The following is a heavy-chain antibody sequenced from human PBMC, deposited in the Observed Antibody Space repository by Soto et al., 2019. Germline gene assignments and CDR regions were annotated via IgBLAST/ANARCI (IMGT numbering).Heavy chain of an antibody. V-gene: IGHV4-39*01. Sequence: PSETLSLTCTVSGGSISSSSYYWGWIRQPPGKGLEWIGSIYYSGSTYYNPSLKSRVTISVDTSKNQFSLKLSSVTAADTAVYYCARVWGGAFDIWGQGTMVS. CDR2: IYYSGST. CDR3: ARVWGGAFDI. D-gene: IGHD3-10*01. J-gene: IGHJ3*02. CDR1: GGSISSSSYY.